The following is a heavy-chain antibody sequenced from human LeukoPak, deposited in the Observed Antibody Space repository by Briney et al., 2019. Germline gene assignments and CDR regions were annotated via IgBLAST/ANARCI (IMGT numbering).Heavy chain of an antibody. CDR3: AKNYGSSWYWSEGY. J-gene: IGHJ4*02. D-gene: IGHD6-13*01. V-gene: IGHV3-23*01. CDR1: GFTFSSYG. CDR2: ISGSGGST. Sequence: GRSLRLSCAASGFTFSSYGMHWVRQAPGKGLEWVSAISGSGGSTYYADSVKGRFTISRNNSKNTLYLQMNSLRAEDTAVYYCAKNYGSSWYWSEGYWGQGTLVTVSS.